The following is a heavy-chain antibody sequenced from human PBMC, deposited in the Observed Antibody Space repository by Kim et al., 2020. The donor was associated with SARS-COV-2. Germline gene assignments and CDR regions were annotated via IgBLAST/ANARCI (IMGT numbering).Heavy chain of an antibody. CDR3: ASSKPATGFGELLYWGSGYFYY. V-gene: IGHV4-59*01. J-gene: IGHJ4*02. D-gene: IGHD3-10*01. CDR1: GGSISSYY. Sequence: SETLSLTCTVSGGSISSYYWSWIRQPPGKGLEWIGYIYYSGSTNYNPSLKSRVTISVDTSKNQFSLKLSSVTAADTAVYYCASSKPATGFGELLYWGSGYFYYWGQGTLVTVSS. CDR2: IYYSGST.